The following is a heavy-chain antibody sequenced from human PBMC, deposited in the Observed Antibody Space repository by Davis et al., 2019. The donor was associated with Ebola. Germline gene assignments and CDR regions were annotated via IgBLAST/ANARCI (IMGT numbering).Heavy chain of an antibody. D-gene: IGHD3-22*01. CDR2: ISAYNGNT. V-gene: IGHV1-18*04. CDR3: ARTITMIVVVPPDY. Sequence: ASVKVSCKASGYTFTSYGISWVRQAPGQGLEWMGWISAYNGNTNYAQKLQGKVTMTTDTSTSTAYMELRSLRSDDTAVYYCARTITMIVVVPPDYWGQGTLVTVSS. J-gene: IGHJ4*02. CDR1: GYTFTSYG.